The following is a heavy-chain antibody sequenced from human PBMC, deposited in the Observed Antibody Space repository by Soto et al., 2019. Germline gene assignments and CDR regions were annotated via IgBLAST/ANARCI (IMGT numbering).Heavy chain of an antibody. J-gene: IGHJ4*02. CDR3: ARWSYLDY. V-gene: IGHV3-23*01. CDR2: ISGSDGKT. CDR1: GISFGNYA. D-gene: IGHD3-3*01. Sequence: GGSLRLSCAASGISFGNYALSWVRQAPGKGLEWVSTISGSDGKTFYADSVKGRFSISRDTSQSTLYLQMNSPKADDTAMYYCARWSYLDYWGQGTRVTVSS.